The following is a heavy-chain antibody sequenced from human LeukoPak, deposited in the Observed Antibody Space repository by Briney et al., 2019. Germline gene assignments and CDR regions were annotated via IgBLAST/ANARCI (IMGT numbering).Heavy chain of an antibody. Sequence: SVKVSCKAYGGTFSSFAISWVRQAPGPGIEWMGRIIPILGIATYAQTIQGRGTITADKSTSTAYMELSSLRSEDTAVYYCARDRNYDSSGYLYYFDYWGQGTLVTVSS. J-gene: IGHJ4*02. V-gene: IGHV1-69*04. CDR3: ARDRNYDSSGYLYYFDY. CDR2: IIPILGIA. D-gene: IGHD3-22*01. CDR1: GGTFSSFA.